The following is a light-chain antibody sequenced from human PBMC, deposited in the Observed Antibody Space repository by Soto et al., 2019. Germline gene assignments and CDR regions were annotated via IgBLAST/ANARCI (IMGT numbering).Light chain of an antibody. J-gene: IGKJ1*01. Sequence: DIQLTQSPSSLSASVGDTVTITCRASQTVSRYLNGYQQKSGTAPKLLIYAASTLHTGVPSRFSGRGSGTDFTLTINNLQREDFADYFCQQTYSNLWTFGQGTKVDIK. CDR2: AAS. CDR3: QQTYSNLWT. V-gene: IGKV1-39*01. CDR1: QTVSRY.